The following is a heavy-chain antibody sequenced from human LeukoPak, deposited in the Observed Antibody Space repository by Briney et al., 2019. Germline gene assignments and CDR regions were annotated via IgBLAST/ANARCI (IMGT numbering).Heavy chain of an antibody. CDR3: ARDTQPDMTTEVTHAFDI. Sequence: GGSLRLSCAASAFIFRSYGMHWVRQAPGKGLEWVSYISSSSSTIYYADSVKGRFTISRDNAKNSLYLQMNSLRAEDTAVYYCARDTQPDMTTEVTHAFDIWGQGTMVTVSS. J-gene: IGHJ3*02. V-gene: IGHV3-48*01. CDR2: ISSSSSTI. D-gene: IGHD4-23*01. CDR1: AFIFRSYG.